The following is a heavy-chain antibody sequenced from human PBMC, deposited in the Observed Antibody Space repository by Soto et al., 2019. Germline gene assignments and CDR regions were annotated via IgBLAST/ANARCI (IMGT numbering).Heavy chain of an antibody. D-gene: IGHD5-18*01. CDR1: GYTFTGYY. V-gene: IGHV1-2*02. CDR2: INPNSGGT. Sequence: ASVKVSCTASGYTFTGYYMHWVRQAPVQVLEWMGWINPNSGGTNYAQKFQGRVTMTRDTSISTAYMELSRLRSDDTAVYYCARGGYSYGFPNYYYGMDVWGQGTTVTVSS. J-gene: IGHJ6*02. CDR3: ARGGYSYGFPNYYYGMDV.